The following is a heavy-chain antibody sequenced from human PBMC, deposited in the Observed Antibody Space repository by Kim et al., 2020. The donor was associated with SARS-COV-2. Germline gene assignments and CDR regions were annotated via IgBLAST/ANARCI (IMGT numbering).Heavy chain of an antibody. V-gene: IGHV3-49*04. Sequence: GGSLRLSCTASGFTFGDYAMSWVRQAPGKGLEWVGFIRSKAYGGTTEYAASVKGRFTISRDDSKSIAYLQMNSLKTEDTAVYYCTREYYGDYDYYFDYWGQGTLVTVSS. CDR3: TREYYGDYDYYFDY. D-gene: IGHD4-17*01. CDR1: GFTFGDYA. J-gene: IGHJ4*02. CDR2: IRSKAYGGTT.